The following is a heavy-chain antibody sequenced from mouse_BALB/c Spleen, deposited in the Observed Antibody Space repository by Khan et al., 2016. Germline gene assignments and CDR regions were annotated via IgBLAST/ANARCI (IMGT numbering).Heavy chain of an antibody. D-gene: IGHD1-3*01. CDR2: ISYDGST. V-gene: IGHV3-6*02. CDR3: AEVGRDY. Sequence: EVKLLESGPGLVKPSQSLSLTCSVTGYSITSGYYWNWIRQFPGNKLEWMGYISYDGSTNDNPSLKNRISITRDTSQNQFFLKLNSVTTEDTATNCCAEVGRDYGGQGTTLTVSS. J-gene: IGHJ2*01. CDR1: GYSITSGYY.